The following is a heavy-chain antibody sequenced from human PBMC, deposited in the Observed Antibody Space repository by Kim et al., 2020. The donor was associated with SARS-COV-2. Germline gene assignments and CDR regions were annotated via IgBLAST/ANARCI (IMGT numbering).Heavy chain of an antibody. V-gene: IGHV3-33*06. CDR2: IWYDGSNK. CDR3: AKVRQKSGAMVNYYYYGMDV. D-gene: IGHD5-18*01. CDR1: GFTFSSYG. J-gene: IGHJ6*02. Sequence: GGSLRLSCAASGFTFSSYGMHWVRQAPGKGLEWVAVIWYDGSNKYYADSVKGRFTISRDNSKNTLYLQMNSLRAEDTAVYYCAKVRQKSGAMVNYYYYGMDVWGQGTTVTVSS.